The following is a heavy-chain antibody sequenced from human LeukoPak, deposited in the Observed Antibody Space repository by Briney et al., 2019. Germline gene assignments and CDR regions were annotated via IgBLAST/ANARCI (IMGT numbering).Heavy chain of an antibody. D-gene: IGHD3-16*01. Sequence: ASVKVSCKASGGTFSSYAISWVRQAPGQGLEWMGGIIPIFGTANYAQKFQGRVTITADESTSTAYMELSSLRSEDTAVYYCAREWAEENPWGYMDVWGKGTTVTVSS. V-gene: IGHV1-69*13. CDR1: GGTFSSYA. J-gene: IGHJ6*03. CDR2: IIPIFGTA. CDR3: AREWAEENPWGYMDV.